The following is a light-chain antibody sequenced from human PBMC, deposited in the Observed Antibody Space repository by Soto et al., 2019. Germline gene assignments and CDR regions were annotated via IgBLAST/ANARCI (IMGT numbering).Light chain of an antibody. CDR3: KKRSNWPWT. CDR2: DAY. V-gene: IGKV3-11*01. J-gene: IGKJ1*01. Sequence: ELVMTQSPATISVPPGAIATLSCSASQSVSSYLAWYQQKPGQAPRLIIYDAYNRATGIQARFSGSGSGTDFTLTISSIEPEDFAVYYCKKRSNWPWTCGNGNKGAIK. CDR1: QSVSSY.